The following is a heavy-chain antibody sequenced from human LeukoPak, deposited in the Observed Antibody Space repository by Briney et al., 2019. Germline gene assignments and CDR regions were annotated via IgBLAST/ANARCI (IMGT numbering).Heavy chain of an antibody. J-gene: IGHJ3*02. CDR1: GYTFTSYG. V-gene: IGHV1-18*01. D-gene: IGHD6-19*01. CDR2: ISAYNGNT. CDR3: ARLKGSIAVAGRAFDI. Sequence: ASVKVSCKASGYTFTSYGISWVRQAPGQGLEWIGWISAYNGNTNYAQKLQGRVTMTTDTSTSTAYMELRSLRSDDTAVYYCARLKGSIAVAGRAFDIWGQGTMVTVSS.